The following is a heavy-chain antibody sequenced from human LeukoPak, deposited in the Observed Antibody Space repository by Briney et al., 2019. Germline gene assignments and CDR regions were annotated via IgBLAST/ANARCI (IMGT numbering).Heavy chain of an antibody. J-gene: IGHJ4*02. Sequence: GGSLRLSCATSGFTFSDHYMDWVRQAPGKGLEWVGRIRIKANSYTTEYAASVKGRFTISRDDSKNSLYLQMNGLKTEDTAVYYCARVRSSSWYVDYWGQGTLVTVSS. CDR3: ARVRSSSWYVDY. D-gene: IGHD6-13*01. CDR1: GFTFSDHY. V-gene: IGHV3-72*01. CDR2: IRIKANSYTT.